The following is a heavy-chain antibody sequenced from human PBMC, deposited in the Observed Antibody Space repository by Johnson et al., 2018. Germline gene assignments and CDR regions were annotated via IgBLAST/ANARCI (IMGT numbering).Heavy chain of an antibody. Sequence: EVQLVETGGGVVRPGGSLRLSCAASGFTFDDYAMHWVRQAPGKGLEWVSGISWNSGSIGYADSVTGRFTISRDNAKKSLYLQMNSLREEDTAVYYCAGVFWGAFDIWGQGTMVTVSS. D-gene: IGHD3-10*02. J-gene: IGHJ3*02. CDR3: AGVFWGAFDI. V-gene: IGHV3-9*01. CDR1: GFTFDDYA. CDR2: ISWNSGSI.